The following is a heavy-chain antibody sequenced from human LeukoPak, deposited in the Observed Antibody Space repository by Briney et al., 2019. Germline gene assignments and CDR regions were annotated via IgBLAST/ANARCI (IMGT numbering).Heavy chain of an antibody. CDR3: ASAPYYDFWSGYRLFNY. Sequence: PSGTLSLTCAVSGGSISSSNWWSWVRQPPGKGLEWIGEIYHSGSTNYNPSLKSRVTISVDKSKNQFSLKLSSVTAADTAVYYCASAPYYDFWSGYRLFNYWGQGTLVTVSS. D-gene: IGHD3-3*01. CDR1: GGSISSSNW. V-gene: IGHV4-4*02. CDR2: IYHSGST. J-gene: IGHJ4*02.